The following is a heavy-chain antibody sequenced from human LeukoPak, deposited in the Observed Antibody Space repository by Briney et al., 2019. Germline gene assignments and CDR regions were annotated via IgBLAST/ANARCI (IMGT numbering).Heavy chain of an antibody. CDR3: TRVPSQARGFDL. J-gene: IGHJ4*02. CDR2: TRNKANSYTT. V-gene: IGHV3-72*01. Sequence: GGSLRPSCAASGFTFSDHYMDWVRQAPGKGLEWVGRTRNKANSYTTEYAASVKGRFTISRDDSKNSLYLQMNSLKTEDTAVYYCTRVPSQARGFDLWGQGTLVTVSS. CDR1: GFTFSDHY.